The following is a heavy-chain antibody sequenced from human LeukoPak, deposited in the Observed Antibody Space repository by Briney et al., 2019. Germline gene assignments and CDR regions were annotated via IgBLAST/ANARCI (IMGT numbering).Heavy chain of an antibody. Sequence: ASVKVSCKASGYTFTSYGISWVRQAPGQGLEWMGWISAYNGNTNYAQKFQGRVTITADESTSTAYMELSSLRSEDTAVYYCARGGGVVEVATTFRAFDIWGQGTMVTVSS. D-gene: IGHD5-24*01. J-gene: IGHJ3*02. CDR2: ISAYNGNT. CDR3: ARGGGVVEVATTFRAFDI. CDR1: GYTFTSYG. V-gene: IGHV1-18*01.